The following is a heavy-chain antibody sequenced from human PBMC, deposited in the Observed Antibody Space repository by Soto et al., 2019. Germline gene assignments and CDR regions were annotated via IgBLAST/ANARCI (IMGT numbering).Heavy chain of an antibody. CDR2: IYYSGST. D-gene: IGHD3-22*01. CDR3: ARDCLNYYDSSGYYSVGVEY. V-gene: IGHV4-31*03. Sequence: SETLSLTCTVSGGSISSGGYYWSWIRQHPGKGLEWIGYIYYSGSTYYNPSLKSRVTISVDTSKNQFSLKLSSVTAADTAVYYCARDCLNYYDSSGYYSVGVEYWGQGPLVTVS. J-gene: IGHJ4*02. CDR1: GGSISSGGYY.